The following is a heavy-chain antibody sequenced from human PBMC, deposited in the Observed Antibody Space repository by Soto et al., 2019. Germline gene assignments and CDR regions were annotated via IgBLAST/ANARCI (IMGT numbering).Heavy chain of an antibody. V-gene: IGHV3-23*01. J-gene: IGHJ6*02. CDR2: ISGSGSST. D-gene: IGHD6-6*01. CDR3: AKVGYSSSSAYYYYGMDV. Sequence: GGSLRLSCAASGFTFSSYARSWVRQAPGKGLEWVSAISGSGSSTYYADSVKGRFTISRDNSKNTLYLQMNSLRAEDTAVYYCAKVGYSSSSAYYYYGMDVWGQGTTVTVSS. CDR1: GFTFSSYA.